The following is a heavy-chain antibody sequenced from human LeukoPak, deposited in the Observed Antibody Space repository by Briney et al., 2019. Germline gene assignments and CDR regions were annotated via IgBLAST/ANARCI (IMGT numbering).Heavy chain of an antibody. CDR3: ARHKKGYCTNGVCRRYNWFDP. V-gene: IGHV4-34*01. D-gene: IGHD2-8*01. CDR2: INHSGST. CDR1: GGSFSGYY. Sequence: SETLSLTCAVYGGSFSGYYWSWIRQPPGKGLEWIGEINHSGSTNYNPSLKSRVTISVDTSKNQFSLKLSSVTAADTAVYYCARHKKGYCTNGVCRRYNWFDPWGQGTLVTVSS. J-gene: IGHJ5*02.